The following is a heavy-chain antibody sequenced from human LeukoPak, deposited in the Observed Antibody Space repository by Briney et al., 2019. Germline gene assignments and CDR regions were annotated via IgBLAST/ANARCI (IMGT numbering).Heavy chain of an antibody. D-gene: IGHD4-23*01. J-gene: IGHJ5*01. CDR1: GYTFTGAY. Sequence: GASVNVSCKASGYTFTGAYMHWVRQAPGQGLEWVGWINPNSGETKFAPKFQGRVTMTRDTSLSTAFMDLGGLRSDDTAVYYCARVLFNSGYDSWGQGSLVTVSS. CDR3: ARVLFNSGYDS. V-gene: IGHV1-2*02. CDR2: INPNSGET.